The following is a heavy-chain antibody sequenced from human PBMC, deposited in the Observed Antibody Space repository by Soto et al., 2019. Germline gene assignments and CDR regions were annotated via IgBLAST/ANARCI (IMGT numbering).Heavy chain of an antibody. V-gene: IGHV5-10-1*01. D-gene: IGHD6-19*01. CDR3: ARITGSSSGRNWFDP. J-gene: IGHJ5*02. CDR1: KYSFTSYL. CDR2: IDPSDSYT. Sequence: LXISCKCSKYSFTSYLISWLRQMPVKGLEWMGRIDPSDSYTNYSPSFQGHVTISADKSISTAYLQWSSLKASDTAMYYCARITGSSSGRNWFDPWGQGTLVTVSS.